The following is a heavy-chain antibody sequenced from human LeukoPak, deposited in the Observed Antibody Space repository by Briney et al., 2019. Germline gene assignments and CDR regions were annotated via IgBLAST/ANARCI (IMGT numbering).Heavy chain of an antibody. Sequence: GGSLRLSCVASGFTLSGHSMNWVRQTPGKGLEWVSYISSSGTIEFCADSVKGRFAISRENGKNALYLQMNSLRAEDTAVYYCARDSGRYCTIDSCYTDFDYWGRGTLVSVSS. J-gene: IGHJ4*01. D-gene: IGHD2-2*02. V-gene: IGHV3-48*04. CDR3: ARDSGRYCTIDSCYTDFDY. CDR2: ISSSGTIE. CDR1: GFTLSGHS.